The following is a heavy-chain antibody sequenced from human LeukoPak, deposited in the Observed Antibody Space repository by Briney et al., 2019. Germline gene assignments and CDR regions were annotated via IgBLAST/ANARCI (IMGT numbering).Heavy chain of an antibody. V-gene: IGHV4-39*01. J-gene: IGHJ4*02. Sequence: SETLSLTCTVSGVSISSSSYYWGWIRQPPGKGLEGRGSIYYSGSTYYNPSLKSRVTISVDTSKNQFSLKLSSVTAADAAVYYCARQSYPVAGPGIYFDYWGQGTLVTLPS. CDR3: ARQSYPVAGPGIYFDY. CDR1: GVSISSSSYY. CDR2: IYYSGST. D-gene: IGHD6-19*01.